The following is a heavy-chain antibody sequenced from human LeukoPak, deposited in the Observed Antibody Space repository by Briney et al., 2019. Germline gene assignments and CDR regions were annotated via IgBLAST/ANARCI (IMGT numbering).Heavy chain of an antibody. CDR3: ARGLVQGIAAADPPSYYYYYYMDV. V-gene: IGHV1-18*01. Sequence: ASVKVSCKASGYTFTSYGISWVRQAPGQGLEWMGWISAYNGNTNYAQKPQGRVTMTTDTSTSTAYMELSSLRSEDTAVYYCARGLVQGIAAADPPSYYYYYYMDVWGKGTTVTVSS. J-gene: IGHJ6*03. CDR1: GYTFTSYG. D-gene: IGHD6-13*01. CDR2: ISAYNGNT.